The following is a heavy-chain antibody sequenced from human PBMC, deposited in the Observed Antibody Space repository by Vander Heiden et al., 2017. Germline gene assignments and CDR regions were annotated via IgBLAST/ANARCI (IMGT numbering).Heavy chain of an antibody. CDR3: ARVSTTVTDYYGMDV. CDR1: GGSISRSY. J-gene: IGHJ6*02. Sequence: QVQLQESGPGLGKPSETPAPTCTVSGGSISRSYWSWIRQPPGKGLEWIGYIYYSGSTNYNPSLKSRVTISVDTSKNQFSLKLSSVTAADTAVYYCARVSTTVTDYYGMDVWGQGTTVTVSS. V-gene: IGHV4-59*01. CDR2: IYYSGST. D-gene: IGHD4-17*01.